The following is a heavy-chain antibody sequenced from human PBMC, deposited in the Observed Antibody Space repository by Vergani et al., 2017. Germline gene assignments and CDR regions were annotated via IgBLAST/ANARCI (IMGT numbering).Heavy chain of an antibody. D-gene: IGHD5-24*01. CDR2: LTASGSGI. CDR1: GFAFSRYA. V-gene: IGHV3-23*01. Sequence: EVQLLESGGRLVQPGGSLRLSCVASGFAFSRYAMSWVRQAPGKGLEWVSGLTASGSGISYADSVRGRFTISRDNSKNTLFLQMDSHRAEDTAVYYCAKSGWLKHFGAHYFDSWGQGILVTVSS. CDR3: AKSGWLKHFGAHYFDS. J-gene: IGHJ4*02.